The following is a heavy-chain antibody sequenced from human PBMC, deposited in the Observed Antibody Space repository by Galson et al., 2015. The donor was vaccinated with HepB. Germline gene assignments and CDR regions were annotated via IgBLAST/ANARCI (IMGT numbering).Heavy chain of an antibody. J-gene: IGHJ3*02. CDR2: IRDKGNNYAT. D-gene: IGHD3-22*01. CDR1: GFTVSGSA. CDR3: LEYSSSIDAFDI. Sequence: LRLSCAASGFTVSGSAMHWVRQASGKGLEWVGRIRDKGNNYATTYSASVKGRFTISRDDSKNTAYLQMNSLKTEDTAVYYCLEYSSSIDAFDIWGQGTMVTVSS. V-gene: IGHV3-73*01.